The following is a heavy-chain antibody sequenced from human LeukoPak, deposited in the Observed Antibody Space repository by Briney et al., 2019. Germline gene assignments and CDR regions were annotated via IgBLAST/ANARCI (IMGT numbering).Heavy chain of an antibody. V-gene: IGHV1-69*13. CDR2: IIPIFGTA. CDR1: GGTFSSYA. CDR3: ARDVGGLTPYYFDY. Sequence: SVKVSCTASGGTFSSYAISWVRQAPGQGLEWMGGIIPIFGTANYAQKFQGRVTITADESTSTAYMELSSLRSEDTAVYYCARDVGGLTPYYFDYWGQGTLVTVSS. J-gene: IGHJ4*02. D-gene: IGHD2-15*01.